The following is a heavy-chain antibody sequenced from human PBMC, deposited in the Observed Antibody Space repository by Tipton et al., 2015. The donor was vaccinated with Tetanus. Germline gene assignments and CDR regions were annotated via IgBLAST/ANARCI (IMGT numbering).Heavy chain of an antibody. Sequence: SLRLSCAASGFTLSDYAMRWVRQAPGQGLEWVSGISGTGATADYADSVKGRFTITKDDSKNTLYLQMKSLRAEDTAVYYCVRDGYNFIPCDYWGQGTLVTVSS. V-gene: IGHV3-23*01. CDR2: ISGTGATA. CDR1: GFTLSDYA. CDR3: VRDGYNFIPCDY. D-gene: IGHD5-24*01. J-gene: IGHJ4*02.